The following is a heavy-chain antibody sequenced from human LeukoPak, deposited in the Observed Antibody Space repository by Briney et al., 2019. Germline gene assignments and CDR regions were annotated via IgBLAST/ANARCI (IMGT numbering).Heavy chain of an antibody. J-gene: IGHJ6*03. V-gene: IGHV3-21*01. D-gene: IGHD5-24*01. Sequence: KPGGSLRLSCAASGFTFSSYSMNWVRQAPGKGLEWVSSISSSSSYIYYADSVKGRFTISRDNAKNSLYLQMNSLRAEDTAVYYCARAGDGYNYEVFHYYYYMDVWGKGTTVTISS. CDR3: ARAGDGYNYEVFHYYYYMDV. CDR1: GFTFSSYS. CDR2: ISSSSSYI.